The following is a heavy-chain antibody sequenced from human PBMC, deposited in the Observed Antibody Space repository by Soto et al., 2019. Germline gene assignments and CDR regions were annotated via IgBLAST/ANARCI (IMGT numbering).Heavy chain of an antibody. V-gene: IGHV3-7*01. CDR3: ARVEGRHDYTIFFYYYYYMDV. Sequence: GGSLRLSCAASGFTFSSYWMSWVRQAPGKGLEWVANIKQDGSEKYYVDSVKGRFTISRDNAKNSLYLQMNSLRAEDTAVYYCARVEGRHDYTIFFYYYYYMDVWGKGTTVTVSS. CDR1: GFTFSSYW. CDR2: IKQDGSEK. D-gene: IGHD4-4*01. J-gene: IGHJ6*03.